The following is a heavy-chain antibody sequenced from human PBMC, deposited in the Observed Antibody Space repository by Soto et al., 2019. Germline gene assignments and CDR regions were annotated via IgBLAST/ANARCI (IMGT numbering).Heavy chain of an antibody. CDR2: ISYDGSDK. CDR1: GFTFSSYG. Sequence: QVQLVESGGGVVQPGRSLRLSCAASGFTFSSYGMHWVRQAPGKGLEWVAVISYDGSDKYYRDSVKGRFTISRDISKNXXDLQMNSLRAEDTAVYYCARDYCSGGSCYVHGFHYWGQGTLVTVSS. D-gene: IGHD2-15*01. CDR3: ARDYCSGGSCYVHGFHY. J-gene: IGHJ4*02. V-gene: IGHV3-30*03.